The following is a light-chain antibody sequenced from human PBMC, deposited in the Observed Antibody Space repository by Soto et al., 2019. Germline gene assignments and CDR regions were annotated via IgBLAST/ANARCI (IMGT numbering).Light chain of an antibody. CDR2: DAS. Sequence: EFVLTQSPATLSLSPGERATLSCRASQSVSSYLAWYQQKPGQAPRLLTYDASNRATGIPARFSGTGSGTDFTLTINNLEPEDFAGYYCQVRTNWSIAFGRGTRLETK. CDR3: QVRTNWSIA. J-gene: IGKJ5*01. CDR1: QSVSSY. V-gene: IGKV3-11*01.